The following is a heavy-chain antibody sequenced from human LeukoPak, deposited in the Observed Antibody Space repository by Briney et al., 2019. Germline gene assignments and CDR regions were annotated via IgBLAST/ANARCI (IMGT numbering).Heavy chain of an antibody. V-gene: IGHV3-33*06. CDR1: GFTFSSYG. Sequence: GGSLRLSCAASGFTFSSYGMHWVRQAPGKGLEGVAVIWYDGSNKYYADSVKGRFTISRDNSKNTLYLQMNSLRAEDTAVYYCAKDLGYCGGDCYPGDGYWGQGTLVTVSS. J-gene: IGHJ4*02. CDR3: AKDLGYCGGDCYPGDGY. D-gene: IGHD2-21*02. CDR2: IWYDGSNK.